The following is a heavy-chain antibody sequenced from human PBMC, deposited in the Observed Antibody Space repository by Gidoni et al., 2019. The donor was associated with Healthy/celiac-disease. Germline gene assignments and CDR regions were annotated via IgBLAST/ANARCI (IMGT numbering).Heavy chain of an antibody. CDR2: SNAGNGNT. CDR1: GYPFTSYA. Sequence: QVQLVQSGAEVKKPGASVKVSCKPSGYPFTSYAMHWVRQAPGQRLEWMGWSNAGNGNTKYSQKFQGRVTITRDTSASTDYMELSSLRSEDTAVYYCARDWGSAFGVPEPRYYFDYWGQGTMVTVSS. J-gene: IGHJ4*02. V-gene: IGHV1-3*01. CDR3: ARDWGSAFGVPEPRYYFDY. D-gene: IGHD3-16*01.